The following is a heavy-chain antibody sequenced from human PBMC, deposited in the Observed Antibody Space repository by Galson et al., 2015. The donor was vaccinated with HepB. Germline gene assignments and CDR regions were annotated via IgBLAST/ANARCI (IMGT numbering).Heavy chain of an antibody. D-gene: IGHD5-18*01. CDR1: GFTFSSYA. V-gene: IGHV3-30-3*01. Sequence: SLRLSCAASGFTFSSYAMHWVRQAPGKGLEWVAVISYDGSNKYYADSVKGRFTISRDNSKNTLYLQMNSLRAEDTAVYYCARASSSGYSYGFDYWGQGALVTVSS. CDR3: ARASSSGYSYGFDY. CDR2: ISYDGSNK. J-gene: IGHJ4*02.